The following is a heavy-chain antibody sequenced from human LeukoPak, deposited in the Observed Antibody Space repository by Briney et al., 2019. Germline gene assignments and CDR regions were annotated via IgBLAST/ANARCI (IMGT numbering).Heavy chain of an antibody. J-gene: IGHJ4*02. CDR3: AIDQAGYNPPSYYFDY. Sequence: PSETLSLTCTVSGGFISSYYWSWIRQPPGKGLEWIGYIYYTGSANYNPSLKSRATISVDTSKNQFSLKLNSVTAADTAVYYCAIDQAGYNPPSYYFDYWGQGTLVTVSS. CDR1: GGFISSYY. D-gene: IGHD5-24*01. V-gene: IGHV4-59*01. CDR2: IYYTGSA.